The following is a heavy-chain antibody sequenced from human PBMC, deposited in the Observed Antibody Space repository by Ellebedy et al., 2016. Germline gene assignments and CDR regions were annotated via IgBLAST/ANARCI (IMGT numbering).Heavy chain of an antibody. CDR3: ARELSAVLDY. CDR2: IYHSGST. J-gene: IGHJ4*02. V-gene: IGHV4-30-2*01. Sequence: SETLSLXXAVSGGSISSGGYSWSWIRQPPGKGLEWIGYIYHSGSTYYNPSLTRRVTISVDTSKNQFSLKPSSVTAAEAAVYYCARELSAVLDYWGQGTLVTVSS. D-gene: IGHD3-3*01. CDR1: GGSISSGGYS.